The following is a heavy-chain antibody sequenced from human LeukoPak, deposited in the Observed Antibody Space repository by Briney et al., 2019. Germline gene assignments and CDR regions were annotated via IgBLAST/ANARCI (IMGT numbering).Heavy chain of an antibody. CDR2: IKSKTDGGTT. J-gene: IGHJ4*02. Sequence: AGGSLRLSCAASGFTFSNAWMSWVRQAPGKGLEWVGRIKSKTDGGTTDYAAPVKGRFTISRDDSKNTLYLQMNSLKTEDTAVYYCTITMVRGTQRNFWGQGTLVTVSS. CDR3: TITMVRGTQRNF. D-gene: IGHD3-10*01. CDR1: GFTFSNAW. V-gene: IGHV3-15*01.